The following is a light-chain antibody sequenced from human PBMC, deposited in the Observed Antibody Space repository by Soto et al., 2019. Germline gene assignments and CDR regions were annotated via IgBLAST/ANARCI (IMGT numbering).Light chain of an antibody. V-gene: IGKV3-20*01. CDR1: QSVSSSY. J-gene: IGKJ2*01. CDR3: QQSGSSLYT. CDR2: GAS. Sequence: EIVLTQSPGTLSLSPGERATLSCRASQSVSSSYLAWYQQKPGQAPRLLNYGASSRATGIPDRFSGSGSGTDFTLTISRLEPEDFAVYYCQQSGSSLYTFGQGTKLEIK.